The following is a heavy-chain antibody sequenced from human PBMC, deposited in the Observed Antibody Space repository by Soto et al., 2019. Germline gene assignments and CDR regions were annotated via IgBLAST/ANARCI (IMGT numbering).Heavy chain of an antibody. CDR2: IYDGVRT. D-gene: IGHD3-16*01. Sequence: QVQLQESGPGLVKPSQTLSLTCTVSGGSISSVHYCWSWIRQPPDKGLEWSGHIYDGVRTFSNPSPGVRFTISVDTSKNQFTLRLSSVTADAAAVYYCPGGTSGQKGAYGGRGPWVTVSP. V-gene: IGHV4-30-4*01. CDR3: PGGTSGQKGAY. CDR1: GGSISSVHYC. J-gene: IGHJ4*02.